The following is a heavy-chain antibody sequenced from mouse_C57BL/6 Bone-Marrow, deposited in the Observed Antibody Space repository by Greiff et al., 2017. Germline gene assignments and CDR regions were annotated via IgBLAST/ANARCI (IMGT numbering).Heavy chain of an antibody. CDR3: ARNFYTFDY. CDR2: ISDGGSYT. V-gene: IGHV5-4*03. J-gene: IGHJ2*01. CDR1: GFTFSSYA. Sequence: EVKLMESGGGLVKPGGSLKLSCAASGFTFSSYAMSWVRQTPEKRLEWVATISDGGSYTYYPDNVKGRFTISRDNAKNNLYLQMSHLKSEDTAMYYCARNFYTFDYWGQGTTLTVSS.